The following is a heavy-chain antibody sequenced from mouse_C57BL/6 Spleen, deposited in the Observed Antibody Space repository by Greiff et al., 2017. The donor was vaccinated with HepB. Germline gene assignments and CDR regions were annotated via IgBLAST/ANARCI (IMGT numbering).Heavy chain of an antibody. D-gene: IGHD2-10*02. J-gene: IGHJ3*01. CDR3: ARGYGNFFAY. CDR1: GYTFTSYW. V-gene: IGHV1-64*01. CDR2: IHPNSGST. Sequence: VQLQQPGAELVKPGASVKLSCKASGYTFTSYWMHWVKQRPGQGLEWIGMIHPNSGSTNYNEKIKSKATLTVDKSSSTAYMQLSSLTSEDSAVYYCARGYGNFFAYWGQGTLVTVSA.